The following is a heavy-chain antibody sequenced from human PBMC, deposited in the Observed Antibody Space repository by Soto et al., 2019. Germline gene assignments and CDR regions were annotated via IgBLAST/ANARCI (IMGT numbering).Heavy chain of an antibody. CDR2: ISGSGGST. Sequence: GGSLRLSCAASGFTFSSYAMSWVRQAPGKGLEWVSAISGSGGSTYYADSVKGRFTISRDNSKNTLYLQMNSLRAEDTAVYYCAAGDYYDSSGYYVVDAFDIWGQGTMVTVSS. CDR3: AAGDYYDSSGYYVVDAFDI. D-gene: IGHD3-22*01. CDR1: GFTFSSYA. V-gene: IGHV3-23*01. J-gene: IGHJ3*02.